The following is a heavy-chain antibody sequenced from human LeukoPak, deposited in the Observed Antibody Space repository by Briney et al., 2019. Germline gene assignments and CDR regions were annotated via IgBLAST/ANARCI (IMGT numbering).Heavy chain of an antibody. CDR2: IWYDGSNR. CDR1: GFNFRSYG. D-gene: IGHD3-9*01. CDR3: ASFDGHYFFDY. Sequence: GTSLRLSCAASGFNFRSYGMHWVRQAPGKGLEWVALIWYDGSNRNYADSVKGRFSISRDNSKNTLYLQMNGLRADDTAVYYCASFDGHYFFDYWARELWSPSP. V-gene: IGHV3-33*01. J-gene: IGHJ4*02.